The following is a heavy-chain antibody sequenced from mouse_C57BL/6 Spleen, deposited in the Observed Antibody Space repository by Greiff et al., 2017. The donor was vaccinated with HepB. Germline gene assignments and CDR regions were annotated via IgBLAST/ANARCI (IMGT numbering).Heavy chain of an antibody. D-gene: IGHD1-1*01. Sequence: VQLQQSGAELVRPGASVTLSCKASGYTFTDYEMHWVKQTPVHGLEWIGAIDPETGGTAYNQKFKGKAILTADKSSSTAYMELRSLTSEDSAVYYCTRDYGSSYVDWFAYWGQGTLVTVSA. CDR2: IDPETGGT. V-gene: IGHV1-15*01. CDR1: GYTFTDYE. CDR3: TRDYGSSYVDWFAY. J-gene: IGHJ3*01.